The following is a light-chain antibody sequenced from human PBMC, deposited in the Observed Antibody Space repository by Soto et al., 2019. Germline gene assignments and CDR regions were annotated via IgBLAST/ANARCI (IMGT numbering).Light chain of an antibody. Sequence: DIQLTQSPSFLSASVGDTGTIACRSSQALSNYLAWYQQKPGKAPDLLIYSASTLQSGVPSRFSGSGSETEFSLTIRALQPEDFATYYCQQLSRYPLTFGGGTKVDI. CDR2: SAS. CDR3: QQLSRYPLT. J-gene: IGKJ4*01. V-gene: IGKV1-9*01. CDR1: QALSNY.